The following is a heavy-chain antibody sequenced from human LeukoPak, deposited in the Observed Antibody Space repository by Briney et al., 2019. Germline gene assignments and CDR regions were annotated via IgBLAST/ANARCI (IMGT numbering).Heavy chain of an antibody. CDR3: ARGNYYGMDV. Sequence: PGGSLRLSCAASESTFSKFWMHWVRQAPGKGLVWVSGINRDGGTTTYADSVKGRFTVSRDNAKNTLYLQMNSLRAEDTAVYYCARGNYYGMDVWGQGTLVTVSS. V-gene: IGHV3-74*03. CDR1: ESTFSKFW. CDR2: INRDGGTT. J-gene: IGHJ6*02. D-gene: IGHD2/OR15-2a*01.